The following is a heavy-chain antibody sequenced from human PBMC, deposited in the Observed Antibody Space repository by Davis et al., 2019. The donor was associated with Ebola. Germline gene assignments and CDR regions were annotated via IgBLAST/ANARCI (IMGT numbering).Heavy chain of an antibody. J-gene: IGHJ5*02. CDR1: GGSISSGGYY. V-gene: IGHV4-31*03. CDR2: IYYSGST. Sequence: MPSETLSLTCTFSGGSISSGGYYWSWIRQHPGKGLEWIGYIYYSGSTYYNPSLKSRVTISVDTSKNQFSLKLSSVTAADTAVYYCARVYTHNWFDPWGQGTLVTVSS. CDR3: ARVYTHNWFDP. D-gene: IGHD1-14*01.